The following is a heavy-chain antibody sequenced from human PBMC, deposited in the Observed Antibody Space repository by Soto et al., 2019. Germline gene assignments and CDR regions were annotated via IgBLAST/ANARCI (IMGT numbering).Heavy chain of an antibody. D-gene: IGHD3-3*01. V-gene: IGHV3-74*01. CDR2: INSDGSST. CDR3: AGFWSGYYNWFDP. CDR1: GFTISSYW. J-gene: IGHJ5*02. Sequence: GGSLRLSCAASGFTISSYWMHWVRQAPGKGLVWVSRINSDGSSTSYADSVKGRFTISRDNAKNTLYLQMNSLRAEDTAVYYCAGFWSGYYNWFDPWGQGTLVTVSS.